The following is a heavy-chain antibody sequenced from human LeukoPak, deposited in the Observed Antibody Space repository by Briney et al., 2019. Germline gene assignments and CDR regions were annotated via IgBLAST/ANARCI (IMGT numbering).Heavy chain of an antibody. V-gene: IGHV1-2*02. J-gene: IGHJ4*02. CDR2: INPNSGGT. CDR3: ARVGAAAGDY. Sequence: ASVKVSCKASVHLFPVYYMHWARQAPGQGLEWMGWINPNSGGTNYAQKFQGRVTMTRDTSISTAYMELSRLRSDDTAVYYCARVGAAAGDYWGQGTLVTVSS. CDR1: VHLFPVYY. D-gene: IGHD6-13*01.